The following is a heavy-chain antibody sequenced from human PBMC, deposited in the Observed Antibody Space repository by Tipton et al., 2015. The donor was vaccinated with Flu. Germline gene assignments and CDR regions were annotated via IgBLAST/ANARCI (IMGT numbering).Heavy chain of an antibody. D-gene: IGHD5-24*01. V-gene: IGHV1-2*02. CDR2: INANDNGT. CDR3: ARDGAGYNGAFDM. Sequence: QVQLVQSGAELKKPGASVKVSCKGFGYSFTVHYIHWVRQAPGQGLEWMGWINANDNGTRYPQKFQGRVTMTRDTSISTVYMELSRLSSDDTAMYYCARDGAGYNGAFDMWGQGTMVTVSS. J-gene: IGHJ3*02. CDR1: GYSFTVHY.